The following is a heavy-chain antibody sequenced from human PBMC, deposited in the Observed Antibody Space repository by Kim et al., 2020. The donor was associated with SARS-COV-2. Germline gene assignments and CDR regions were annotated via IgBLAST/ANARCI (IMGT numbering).Heavy chain of an antibody. CDR1: GYTFTSYW. J-gene: IGHJ4*02. D-gene: IGHD1-26*01. CDR2: INPRSANT. V-gene: IGHV1-46*01. CDR3: ARAWDQNFDS. Sequence: ASVKVSCKASGYTFTSYWIHWVRQAPGQGLEWMGMINPRSANTRYAQNFQGRVTTTSDTSTSTAYMEMSSLRSEDTAVYYCARAWDQNFDSWGQGTLVTVSS.